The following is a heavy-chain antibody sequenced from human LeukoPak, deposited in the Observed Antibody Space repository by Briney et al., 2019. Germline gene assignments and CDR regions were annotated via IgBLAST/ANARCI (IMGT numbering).Heavy chain of an antibody. V-gene: IGHV1-2*02. CDR3: ARDRIEDYYDSSGYWVGAFDI. J-gene: IGHJ3*02. CDR1: GYTFTSYA. Sequence: ASVKVSCKASGYTFTSYAMNWVRQAPGQGLEWMGWINPNSGGTNYAQKFQGRVTMTRDTSISTAYMELSRLRSDDTAVYYCARDRIEDYYDSSGYWVGAFDIWGQGTMVTVSS. D-gene: IGHD3-22*01. CDR2: INPNSGGT.